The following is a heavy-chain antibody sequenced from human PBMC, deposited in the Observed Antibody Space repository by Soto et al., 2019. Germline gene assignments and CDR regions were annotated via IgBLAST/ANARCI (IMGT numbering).Heavy chain of an antibody. Sequence: EVQLVESGGGLVKPGGSLRLSCAASGFTFSSYSMNWVRQAPGKGLEWVSSISSSSXXXXYADXVKGRFTISRGNAKXXXXXXXXXXXXXXXXXXXXXXXXXXXXXXXDYWGQGTLVTVSS. V-gene: IGHV3-21*01. CDR1: GFTFSSYS. CDR2: ISSSSXXX. J-gene: IGHJ4*02. CDR3: XXXXXXXXXXXDY.